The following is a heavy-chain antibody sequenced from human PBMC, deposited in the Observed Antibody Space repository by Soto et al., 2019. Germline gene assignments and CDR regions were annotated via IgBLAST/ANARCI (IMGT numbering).Heavy chain of an antibody. D-gene: IGHD6-6*01. CDR1: GFPLSNYT. J-gene: IGHJ4*02. V-gene: IGHV3-23*01. CDR3: AERRLAARHTEY. Sequence: GGSLRLSCAPSGFPLSNYTMTWVRQAPGKGLEKVSTINGRGDNTYYPDSVRGRITISRDNSKNTLDLQMNSLRADDTSVYNRAERRLAARHTEYWRQGTLVSVSS. CDR2: INGRGDNT.